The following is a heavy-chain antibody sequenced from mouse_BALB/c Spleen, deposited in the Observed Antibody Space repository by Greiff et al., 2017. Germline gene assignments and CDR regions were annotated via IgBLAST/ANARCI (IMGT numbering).Heavy chain of an antibody. V-gene: IGHV3-2*02. CDR1: GYSITSDYA. Sequence: EVMLVESGPGLVKPSQSLSLTCTVTGYSITSDYAWNWIRQFPGNKLEWMGYISYSGSTSYNPSLKSRISITRDTSKNQFFLQLNSVTTEDTATYYCARCDGYYRYFDVWGAGTTVTVSS. D-gene: IGHD2-3*01. CDR2: ISYSGST. CDR3: ARCDGYYRYFDV. J-gene: IGHJ1*01.